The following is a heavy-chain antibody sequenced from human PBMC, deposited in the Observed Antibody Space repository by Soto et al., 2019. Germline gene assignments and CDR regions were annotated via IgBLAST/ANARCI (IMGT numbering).Heavy chain of an antibody. D-gene: IGHD2-21*01. V-gene: IGHV5-10-1*01. CDR3: GRHGGDGYHMDD. CDR1: GYAFSNYW. J-gene: IGHJ4*02. CDR2: IDPTDSFT. Sequence: GESLKISCEGSGYAFSNYWINWVRQVSGKGLEWMGRIDPTDSFTNYSPSFQGHVTFSVDKSTSTAYVQWSSLKASDTAMYYCGRHGGDGYHMDDWGQGTLVTVSS.